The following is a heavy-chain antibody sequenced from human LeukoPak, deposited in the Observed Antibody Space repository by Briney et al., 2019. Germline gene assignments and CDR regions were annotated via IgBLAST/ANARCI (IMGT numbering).Heavy chain of an antibody. V-gene: IGHV3-21*01. CDR2: ISSSSSYI. CDR1: GLTFSSYS. D-gene: IGHD4-23*01. CDR3: ARDFLPPTVVLFDY. J-gene: IGHJ4*02. Sequence: GGSLRLSCAASGLTFSSYSMNWVRQAPGKGLEWGSSISSSSSYIYYADSVKGRFTISRDNAKNSLYLQMNSLRAEDTAVYYCARDFLPPTVVLFDYWGQGTLVTVSS.